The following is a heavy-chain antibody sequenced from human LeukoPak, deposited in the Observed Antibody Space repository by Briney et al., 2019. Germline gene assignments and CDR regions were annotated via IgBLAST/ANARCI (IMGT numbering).Heavy chain of an antibody. J-gene: IGHJ4*02. CDR3: AKDGINYYDSSGYPRSGYFDY. CDR2: ISGSGGST. D-gene: IGHD3-22*01. V-gene: IGHV3-23*01. CDR1: GFTFSSYG. Sequence: TGGSLRLSCAASGFTFSSYGMSWVRQAPGKGLEWVSAISGSGGSTYYADSVKGRFTISRDNSKNTLYLQMNSLRAEDTAVYYCAKDGINYYDSSGYPRSGYFDYWGQGTLVTVSS.